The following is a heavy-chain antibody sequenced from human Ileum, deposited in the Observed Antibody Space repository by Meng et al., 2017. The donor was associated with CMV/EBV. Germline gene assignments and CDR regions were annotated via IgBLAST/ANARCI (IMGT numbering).Heavy chain of an antibody. CDR2: IYPQDGGT. CDR3: VRESWYFDF. D-gene: IGHD6-13*01. CDR1: GYTFTANH. Sequence: QVRRVQSGPEVTKPGASVKVSCKTSGYTFTANHLHWVRQAPGQGLEWMGWIYPQDGGTYFAQKFQDRVTLTRDTSITTAYMELSGLTSDDTAIYYCVRESWYFDFWGEGTLVTVSS. J-gene: IGHJ4*02. V-gene: IGHV1-2*02.